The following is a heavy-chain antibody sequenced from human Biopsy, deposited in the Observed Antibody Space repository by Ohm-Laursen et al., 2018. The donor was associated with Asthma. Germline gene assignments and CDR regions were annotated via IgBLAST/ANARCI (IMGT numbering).Heavy chain of an antibody. CDR2: ISYDGSSI. CDR1: RFTYE. CDR3: ARVAVGSSWVYFYYGMDV. D-gene: IGHD6-13*01. V-gene: IGHV3-30-3*01. Sequence: SLRLSCTASRFTYEMHWVRQAPGKGLEWVAVISYDGSSIYYADSVKGRYTVSRDNSQNTLNLEMTSLKAEDTALYYCARVAVGSSWVYFYYGMDVWGQGTTVTVSS. J-gene: IGHJ6*02.